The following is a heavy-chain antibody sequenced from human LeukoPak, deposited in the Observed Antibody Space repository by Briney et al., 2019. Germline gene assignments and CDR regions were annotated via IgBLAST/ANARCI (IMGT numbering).Heavy chain of an antibody. J-gene: IGHJ3*02. CDR2: IYHSGST. Sequence: PSETLSLTCTVSGYSISSGYYWGWIRQPPGKGLEWIGSIYHSGSTYYNPSLKSRVTISVDTSKNQFSLKLSSVTAADTAVYYCARWLVWAFDIWGQGTMVTVSS. V-gene: IGHV4-38-2*02. CDR1: GYSISSGYY. CDR3: ARWLVWAFDI. D-gene: IGHD6-19*01.